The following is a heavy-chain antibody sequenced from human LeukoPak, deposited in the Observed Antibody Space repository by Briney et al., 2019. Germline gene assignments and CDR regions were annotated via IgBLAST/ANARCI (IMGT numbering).Heavy chain of an antibody. D-gene: IGHD2-15*01. CDR1: GYTFTGYY. CDR3: ARDRATSRYCSGGSCYSAWTDFDY. Sequence: ASVKVSCKASGYTFTGYYMHWVRQAPGQRLEWMGWINPNSGGTNYAQKFQGRVTITRDTSISTAYMELSRLRSVDTAVYYCARDRATSRYCSGGSCYSAWTDFDYWGQGTLVTVSS. J-gene: IGHJ4*02. V-gene: IGHV1-2*02. CDR2: INPNSGGT.